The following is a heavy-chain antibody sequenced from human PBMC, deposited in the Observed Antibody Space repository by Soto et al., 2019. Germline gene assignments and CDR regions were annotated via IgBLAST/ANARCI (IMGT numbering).Heavy chain of an antibody. Sequence: IRQHPGKGLEWIGYIYYSGSTYYNPSLKSRLTLSMDTSKSQFSLQLRSVTAADTAVYFCARQGIGRLHGLVDVRGRGTTVTVSS. D-gene: IGHD5-12*01. J-gene: IGHJ6*02. CDR3: ARQGIGRLHGLVDV. V-gene: IGHV4-59*08. CDR2: IYYSGST.